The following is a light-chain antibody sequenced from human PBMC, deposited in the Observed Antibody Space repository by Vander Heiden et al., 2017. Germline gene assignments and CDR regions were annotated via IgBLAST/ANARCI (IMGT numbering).Light chain of an antibody. V-gene: IGKV3-20*01. CDR1: QSVSSSY. J-gene: IGKJ4*01. CDR2: GAS. CDR3: QQYGSSPFT. Sequence: ELVSTQSPATLSLSPGERSTLTCRASQSVSSSYLAWYQQKPGQAPRLLIYGASSRATGIPDRFSGSGSGTDFTLTISRLEPEDFAVYYCQQYGSSPFTFGGGTKVEIK.